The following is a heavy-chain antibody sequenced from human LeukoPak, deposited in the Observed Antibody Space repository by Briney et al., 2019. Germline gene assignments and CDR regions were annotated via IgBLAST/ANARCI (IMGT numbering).Heavy chain of an antibody. CDR1: GFTFSNAW. CDR2: IRSKANGYTT. V-gene: IGHV3-73*01. D-gene: IGHD2-15*01. J-gene: IGHJ3*02. CDR3: TRLAGGDAFDI. Sequence: PGGSLRLSCAASGFTFSNAWMSWVRQASGKGLEWVGRIRSKANGYTTAYGASVKGRFTISRDDSQRATYVQMNSLKIEDTAVYYCTRLAGGDAFDIWGPGTMVTVSS.